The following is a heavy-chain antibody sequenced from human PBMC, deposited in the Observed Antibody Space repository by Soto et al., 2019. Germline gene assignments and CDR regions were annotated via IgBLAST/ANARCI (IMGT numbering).Heavy chain of an antibody. CDR2: IYWDDDK. D-gene: IGHD1-26*01. V-gene: IGHV2-5*02. Sequence: QITLKESGPTLVKPTQTLTLTCTFSGFSLSTSGVGVGWIRQPPGKALEWLALIYWDDDKSYSPSLKSRLTSTKDTAKHQVVLTMTNMDPADTATYDCAHTRREPEHNWFDPWGQGTLVTVSS. CDR1: GFSLSTSGVG. CDR3: AHTRREPEHNWFDP. J-gene: IGHJ5*02.